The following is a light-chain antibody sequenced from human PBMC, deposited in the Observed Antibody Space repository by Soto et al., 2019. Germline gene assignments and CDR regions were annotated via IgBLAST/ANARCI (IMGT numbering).Light chain of an antibody. CDR1: QTLTTRF. J-gene: IGKJ2*01. V-gene: IGKV3-20*01. CDR3: QQYADLPYT. Sequence: EIVLTQSPGTLSLSPGERATLSCMASQTLTTRFLAWYQQKPGQAPRLLIYGASSRATGIPDRFSGSGSGTEYTLTISRLEPEDFAVYSCQQYADLPYTFGQGTPREIK. CDR2: GAS.